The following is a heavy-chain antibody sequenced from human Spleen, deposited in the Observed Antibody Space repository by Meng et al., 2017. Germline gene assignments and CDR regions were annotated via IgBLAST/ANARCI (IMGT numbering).Heavy chain of an antibody. CDR2: VYESGST. Sequence: SETLSLTCTVSGGSIISNNWWSWVRQAPGKGLEWIGEVYESGSTNYNPSLRSRITISVDKSKNQFSLKLNSVTVADTALYYCARGHNYGSGSYCIDYWGQGTLVTVSS. CDR1: GGSIISNNW. V-gene: IGHV4-4*02. CDR3: ARGHNYGSGSYCIDY. D-gene: IGHD3-10*01. J-gene: IGHJ4*02.